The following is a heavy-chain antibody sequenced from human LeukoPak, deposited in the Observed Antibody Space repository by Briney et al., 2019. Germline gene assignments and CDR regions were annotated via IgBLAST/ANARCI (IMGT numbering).Heavy chain of an antibody. CDR1: GGSISSYY. V-gene: IGHV4-59*01. Sequence: PSETLSLTCTVSGGSISSYYWSWIRQPPGKGLEWIGYIYYSGSTNYNPSLKSRVTISVETSKNQFSLTLSSVTAADTAEYYCARSDDTMIGPDRYYYYYYMDVWGKGTTVTVSS. D-gene: IGHD3-22*01. J-gene: IGHJ6*03. CDR3: ARSDDTMIGPDRYYYYYYMDV. CDR2: IYYSGST.